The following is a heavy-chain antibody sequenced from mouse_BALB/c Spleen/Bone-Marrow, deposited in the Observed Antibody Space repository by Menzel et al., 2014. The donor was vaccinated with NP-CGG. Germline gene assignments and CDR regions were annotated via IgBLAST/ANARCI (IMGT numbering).Heavy chain of an antibody. CDR2: ISSGGSYT. CDR3: ARFITSLVYFDY. J-gene: IGHJ2*01. CDR1: GFTFSSYA. D-gene: IGHD1-1*01. V-gene: IGHV5-9-1*01. Sequence: EVKLVESGGGLVKPGGSLKPSCAASGFTFSSYAMPWVRPTPEKRLEWVATISSGGSYTYYPDSVKGRFTISRDNAKNTLYLQMSSLRSEDTAMYYCARFITSLVYFDYWGQGTTLTVSS.